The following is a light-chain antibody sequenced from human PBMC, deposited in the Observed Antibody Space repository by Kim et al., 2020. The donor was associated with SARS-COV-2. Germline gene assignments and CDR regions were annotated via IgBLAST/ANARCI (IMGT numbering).Light chain of an antibody. J-gene: IGLJ1*01. Sequence: QSVLTQPPSVSEAPRQRVTISCSGSRSNIGDNAVNWYQQLPGKAPKLLIYYDDLLPSGVSDRFSGSKSGTSASLAISGLQSEDEADYYCAVWDDSLNGYIFGPGTKVTVL. CDR1: RSNIGDNA. CDR2: YDD. CDR3: AVWDDSLNGYI. V-gene: IGLV1-36*01.